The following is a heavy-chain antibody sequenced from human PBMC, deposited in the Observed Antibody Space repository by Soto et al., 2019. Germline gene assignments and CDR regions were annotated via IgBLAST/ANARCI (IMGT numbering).Heavy chain of an antibody. Sequence: GASVKVSCKVSGYILTELSMQWVRQAPGKGLEWMGRFDPEDGETIYAQKLQGRVTMTTDTSTSTAYMELRSLRSDDTAVYYCARLAGSGYYPIDYWGQGTLVTVSS. J-gene: IGHJ4*01. CDR2: FDPEDGET. D-gene: IGHD3-22*01. V-gene: IGHV1-24*01. CDR1: GYILTELS. CDR3: ARLAGSGYYPIDY.